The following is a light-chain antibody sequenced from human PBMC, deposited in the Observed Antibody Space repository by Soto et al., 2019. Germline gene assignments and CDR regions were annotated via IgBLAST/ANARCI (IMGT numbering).Light chain of an antibody. J-gene: IGLJ1*01. V-gene: IGLV2-14*01. CDR3: SSYTSASTLYV. Sequence: QSALTQPASVSGSPGQSITISCTGTSSDVGLYNFVSWYQHQPGKAPKLLIYEVSDRPSGTSSRFSGSKSGNTASLTISGLQAEDEGDYYCSSYTSASTLYVFGTVTKVTVL. CDR2: EVS. CDR1: SSDVGLYNF.